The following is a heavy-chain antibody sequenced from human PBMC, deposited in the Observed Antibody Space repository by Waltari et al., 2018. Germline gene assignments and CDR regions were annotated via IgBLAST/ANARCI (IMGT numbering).Heavy chain of an antibody. CDR2: ISGPSTTI. CDR1: GLHFRPLP. J-gene: IGHJ4*02. CDR3: ARGPPPYGGNGNDH. Sequence: VELVVSVGGVVHPGRSLRLSCADPGLHFRPLPLNWLRQAPGKGLEWVSYISGPSTTIYLADSVKGRFTISRDNAKNLLYLQMNSLRPEGTATSFCARGPPPYGGNGNDHWSQGTLVTVSS. D-gene: IGHD4-17*01. V-gene: IGHV3-48*03.